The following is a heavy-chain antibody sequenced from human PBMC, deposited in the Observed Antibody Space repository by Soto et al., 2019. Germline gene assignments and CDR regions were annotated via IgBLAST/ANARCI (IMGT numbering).Heavy chain of an antibody. Sequence: ETRSLTCTVSGGSISSYYWSWIRQPPGKGLEWIGYIYYSGSTNYNPSLKSQVTISVDTSKNQFSLKLSSVTAADTAVYYCARGGLELGRYYYGMDVWGQGTTVTVSS. CDR2: IYYSGST. CDR1: GGSISSYY. J-gene: IGHJ6*02. V-gene: IGHV4-59*01. D-gene: IGHD1-26*01. CDR3: ARGGLELGRYYYGMDV.